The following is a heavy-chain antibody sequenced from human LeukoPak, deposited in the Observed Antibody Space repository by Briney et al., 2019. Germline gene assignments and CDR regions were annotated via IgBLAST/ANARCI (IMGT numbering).Heavy chain of an antibody. J-gene: IGHJ4*02. CDR3: ARQARRYYDILTGYIN. V-gene: IGHV4-30-4*08. Sequence: SQTLSLTCTVSGGSISSGDYYWSWIRQPPGKGLEWIGYIYYSGSTYYNPSLKSRVTISVDTSKNQFSLKLSSVTAADTAVYYCARQARRYYDILTGYINWGPGTLVTVSS. D-gene: IGHD3-9*01. CDR2: IYYSGST. CDR1: GGSISSGDYY.